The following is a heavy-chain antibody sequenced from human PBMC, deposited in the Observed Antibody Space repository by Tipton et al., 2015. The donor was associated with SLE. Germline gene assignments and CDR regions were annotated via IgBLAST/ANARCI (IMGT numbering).Heavy chain of an antibody. J-gene: IGHJ2*01. D-gene: IGHD5-18*01. CDR3: ARVKGSYGQRYFDL. V-gene: IGHV4-61*09. Sequence: TLSLTCTVSGDSITSGTYYWSWIRQPAGKGLQWIGHIDTSGTTNYNPSLKSRVTISVDTSKNQFSLKLSSVTAADTAVYYCARVKGSYGQRYFDLWGRGTLVTVSS. CDR1: GDSITSGTYY. CDR2: IDTSGTT.